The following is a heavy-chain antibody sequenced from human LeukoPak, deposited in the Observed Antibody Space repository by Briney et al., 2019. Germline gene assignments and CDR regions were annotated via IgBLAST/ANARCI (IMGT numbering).Heavy chain of an antibody. CDR1: GGSLRGHY. CDR3: ARESDPTTGYFYYYMDV. J-gene: IGHJ6*03. Sequence: SETLSLTCGVYGGSLRGHYWSWIRQPPGKGLEWVGEINHSGSTNYNPSFWGRVTISVDTSKNQFFLKLNSVTAADTAVYYCARESDPTTGYFYYYMDVWGRGTTVTVSS. D-gene: IGHD1-14*01. CDR2: INHSGST. V-gene: IGHV4-34*01.